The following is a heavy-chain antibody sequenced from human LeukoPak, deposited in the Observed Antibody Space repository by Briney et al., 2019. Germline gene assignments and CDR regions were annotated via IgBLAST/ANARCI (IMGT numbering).Heavy chain of an antibody. CDR3: ATSHDSAGND. D-gene: IGHD2-15*01. CDR2: IRHDGNAK. J-gene: IGHJ4*02. V-gene: IGHV3-7*01. CDR1: GFAFSDFW. Sequence: GGSLRLSCAASGFAFSDFWMSWVRQAPGKGLEWVANIRHDGNAKNYVPSVRGRFTISRDNAKNSLYLQMNSLAVEDTAVYYCATSHDSAGNDWGQGTLVTVSS.